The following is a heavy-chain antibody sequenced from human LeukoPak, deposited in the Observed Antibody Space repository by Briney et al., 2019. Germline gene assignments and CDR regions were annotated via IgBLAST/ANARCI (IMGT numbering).Heavy chain of an antibody. CDR2: LSGSGGST. Sequence: GNLTLYSSAYGFTFNSYALIWVAPGPGQGLKGVSTLSGSGGSTYYADSVKGRFTISRDNSKKTLYLQMNSLRAEDRAVYNCAKSRRSWGQGTLVTVS. V-gene: IGHV3-23*01. CDR3: AKSRRS. J-gene: IGHJ4*02. CDR1: GFTFNSYA.